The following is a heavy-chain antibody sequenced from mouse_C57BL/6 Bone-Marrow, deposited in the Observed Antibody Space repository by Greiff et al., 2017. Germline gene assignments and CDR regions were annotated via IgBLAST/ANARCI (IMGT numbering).Heavy chain of an antibody. CDR2: IYPGGGYT. D-gene: IGHD1-1*01. CDR3: AREATVVGDY. V-gene: IGHV1-63*01. Sequence: VQLQQSGAELVRPGPSVKMSCKASGYTFTNYWIGWAKQRPGHGLEWTGDIYPGGGYTNYNEKFKGKATLTADKSSSTAYMQFSSLTSEDSAIYYCAREATVVGDYWGQGTTLTVSS. J-gene: IGHJ2*01. CDR1: GYTFTNYW.